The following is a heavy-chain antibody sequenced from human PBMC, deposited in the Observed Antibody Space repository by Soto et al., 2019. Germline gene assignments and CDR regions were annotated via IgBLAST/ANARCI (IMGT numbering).Heavy chain of an antibody. J-gene: IGHJ6*02. CDR2: INAGNGNT. D-gene: IGHD6-13*01. CDR1: GYSFTTFA. V-gene: IGHV1-3*01. CDR3: XXIGRSISEAGRYYFYYGLDV. Sequence: QVHLVQSGAEMEKPGASVKVSCKASGYSFTTFAIHWVRQAPGQGLEWLGWINAGNGNTKSSQKFQGRVTLTSDPSATTAYMELSSLTSEDTAVYXXXXIGRSISEAGRYYFYYGLDVWGQGTTVTVSS.